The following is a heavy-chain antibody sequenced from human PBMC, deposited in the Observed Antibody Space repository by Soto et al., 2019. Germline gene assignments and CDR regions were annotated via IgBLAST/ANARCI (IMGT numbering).Heavy chain of an antibody. CDR3: SIYVWGSYRYTHDNWFDP. CDR1: GGSISSGDYY. CDR2: IYYSGST. J-gene: IGHJ5*02. D-gene: IGHD3-16*02. Sequence: PSETLSLTCTVSGGSISSGDYYWSWIRQPPGKGLEWIGYIYYSGSTYYNPSLKSRVTISVDTSKNQFSLKLSSVTAADTAVYYCSIYVWGSYRYTHDNWFDPWGQGTLVTVSS. V-gene: IGHV4-30-4*01.